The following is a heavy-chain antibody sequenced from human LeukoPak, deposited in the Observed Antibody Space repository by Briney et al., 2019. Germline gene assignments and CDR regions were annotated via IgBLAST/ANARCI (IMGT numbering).Heavy chain of an antibody. V-gene: IGHV3-7*01. CDR2: IKQDGREK. J-gene: IGHJ3*02. Sequence: TGGSLRLSCTASGFTFGDYALSWFRQAPGKGLEWVANIKQDGREKYYVDSVKGRFTISRDNAHNSLYLQMNSLRVEDTAVYYCARKKEDAFDIWGQGTMVTVSS. CDR3: ARKKEDAFDI. CDR1: GFTFGDYA.